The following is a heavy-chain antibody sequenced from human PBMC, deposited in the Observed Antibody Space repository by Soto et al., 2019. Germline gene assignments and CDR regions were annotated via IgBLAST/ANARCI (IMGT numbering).Heavy chain of an antibody. D-gene: IGHD4-17*01. CDR3: AKDLAYGDFANNFEW. Sequence: PGGSLRLSCAASGFTFSSYGMHWVRQAPGKGLEWVAVISYHGSDTYYADSVKGRFTISRDNSRNTLYLQLSSLRGEDTAQYFCAKDLAYGDFANNFEWWGQGTLVTVSS. J-gene: IGHJ4*02. V-gene: IGHV3-30*18. CDR1: GFTFSSYG. CDR2: ISYHGSDT.